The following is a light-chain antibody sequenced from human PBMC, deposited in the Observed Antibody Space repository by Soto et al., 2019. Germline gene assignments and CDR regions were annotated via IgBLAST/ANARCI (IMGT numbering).Light chain of an antibody. J-gene: IGKJ5*01. CDR3: QQYGIPPIT. Sequence: GLTQSPATLSLSPGERATLSCRASQSGSSNLAWYQHEAGQAPRLLIYGASSRATRIPDSFSGSGSGTDFALTISRLEPEDFAVYYCQQYGIPPITFGQGTRLEI. CDR2: GAS. CDR1: QSGSSN. V-gene: IGKV3-20*01.